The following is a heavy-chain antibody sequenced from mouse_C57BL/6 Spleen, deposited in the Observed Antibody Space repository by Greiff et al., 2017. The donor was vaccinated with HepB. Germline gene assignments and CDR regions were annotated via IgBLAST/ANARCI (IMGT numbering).Heavy chain of an antibody. V-gene: IGHV1-82*01. Sequence: ESGPELVKPGASVKISCKASGYAFSSSWMNWVKQRPGKGLEWIGRIYPGDGDTNYNGKFKGKATLTADKSSSTAYMQLSSLTSEDSAVYFCAREGLSFAYWGQGTLVTVSA. CDR1: GYAFSSSW. D-gene: IGHD3-3*01. CDR2: IYPGDGDT. CDR3: AREGLSFAY. J-gene: IGHJ3*01.